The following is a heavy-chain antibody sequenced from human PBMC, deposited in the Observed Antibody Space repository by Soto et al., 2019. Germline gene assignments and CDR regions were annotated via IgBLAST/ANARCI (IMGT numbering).Heavy chain of an antibody. CDR3: ANDYYDSSGYYVGDDY. CDR1: GFTFSSYG. J-gene: IGHJ4*02. Sequence: QVQLVESGGGVVQPGRSLRLSCAAAGFTFSSYGMHWVRQAPGKGLEWVAVISYDGSNKYYADSVKGRFTISRDNSKNTLYLQMNNLRAEDTAVYYCANDYYDSSGYYVGDDYWGQGTLVTVSS. CDR2: ISYDGSNK. V-gene: IGHV3-30*18. D-gene: IGHD3-22*01.